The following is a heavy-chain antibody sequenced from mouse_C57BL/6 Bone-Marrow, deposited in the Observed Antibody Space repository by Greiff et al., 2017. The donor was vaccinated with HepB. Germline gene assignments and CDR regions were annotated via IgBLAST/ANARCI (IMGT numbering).Heavy chain of an antibody. CDR1: GYTFTSYG. CDR3: ARWGYGYYFDY. V-gene: IGHV1-81*01. D-gene: IGHD1-1*01. J-gene: IGHJ2*01. Sequence: VQLQQSGAELARPGASVKLSCKASGYTFTSYGISWVKQRTGQGLEWIGEIYPRSGNTYYNEKFKGKATLTADKSSSTAYMELRSQTSEDSAVYFCARWGYGYYFDYWGQGTTLTVSS. CDR2: IYPRSGNT.